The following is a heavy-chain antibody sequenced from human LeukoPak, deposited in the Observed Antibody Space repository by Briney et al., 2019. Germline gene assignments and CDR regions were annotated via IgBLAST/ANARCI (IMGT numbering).Heavy chain of an antibody. CDR1: GYTFTSYY. CDR2: INPSGGST. Sequence: ASVKVSCKASGYTFTSYYMHWVRQAPGQGLEWMGIINPSGGSTSYAQKFQGRVTITADKSTSTAYMELSSLRSEDTAVYYCARWRAVTEQFDYWGQGTLVTVSS. J-gene: IGHJ4*02. CDR3: ARWRAVTEQFDY. D-gene: IGHD1-14*01. V-gene: IGHV1-46*01.